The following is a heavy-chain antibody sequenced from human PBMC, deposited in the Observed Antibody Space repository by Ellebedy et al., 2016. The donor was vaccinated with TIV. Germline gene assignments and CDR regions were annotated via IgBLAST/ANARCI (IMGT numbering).Heavy chain of an antibody. CDR3: ARAKGWLRLKTLDY. V-gene: IGHV1-2*02. Sequence: ASVKVSCKTSGYTFTAYHVHWVRQAPGQGLEWMGWINPNSGGTNYAQKFQGRVTMTRDTSTSTVYMELSSLRSEDTAVYYCARAKGWLRLKTLDYWGQGTLVTVSS. J-gene: IGHJ4*02. CDR1: GYTFTAYH. D-gene: IGHD5-12*01. CDR2: INPNSGGT.